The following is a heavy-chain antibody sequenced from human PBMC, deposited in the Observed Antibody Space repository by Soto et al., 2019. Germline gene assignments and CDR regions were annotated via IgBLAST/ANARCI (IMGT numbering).Heavy chain of an antibody. Sequence: VGSLRPSCVASGFTFSSYWMSWVRQAPGGGLEWVANIKQDGTEIHYVESVKGRVTIFRDNAKKSLYLQMNSLRAEDTAVYFCASYSGSYFPVGHDRWGQGTLVTVSS. V-gene: IGHV3-7*01. CDR2: IKQDGTEI. CDR3: ASYSGSYFPVGHDR. J-gene: IGHJ5*02. D-gene: IGHD1-26*01. CDR1: GFTFSSYW.